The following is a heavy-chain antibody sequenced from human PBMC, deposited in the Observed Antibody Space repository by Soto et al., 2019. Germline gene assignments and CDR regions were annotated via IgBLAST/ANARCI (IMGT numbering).Heavy chain of an antibody. V-gene: IGHV4-31*03. D-gene: IGHD5-18*01. Sequence: SETLSLTCTVSGGSISSGGYYWSWIRQHPGKGLEWIGYIYYSGSTYYNPSLKSRVTISVDTSKNQFSLKLSSVTAADTAVYYCARAGSHGYSYGHFYFDYWGQGTLVTVSS. CDR1: GGSISSGGYY. J-gene: IGHJ4*02. CDR2: IYYSGST. CDR3: ARAGSHGYSYGHFYFDY.